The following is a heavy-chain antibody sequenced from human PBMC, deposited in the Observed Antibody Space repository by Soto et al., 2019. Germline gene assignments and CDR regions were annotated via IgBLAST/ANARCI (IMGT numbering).Heavy chain of an antibody. D-gene: IGHD3-22*01. Sequence: SETLSLTCAVYGGSFSGYYWSWIRQPPGKGLEWIGEINHSGSTNYNPSLKSRVTISVDTSKNQFSLKLSSVTAADTAVYFCAIGRIYSERPIYLPFRDFDYWGQGALVTVSS. J-gene: IGHJ4*02. CDR2: INHSGST. CDR3: AIGRIYSERPIYLPFRDFDY. V-gene: IGHV4-34*01. CDR1: GGSFSGYY.